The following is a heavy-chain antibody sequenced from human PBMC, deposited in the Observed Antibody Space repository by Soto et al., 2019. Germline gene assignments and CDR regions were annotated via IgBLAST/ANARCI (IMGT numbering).Heavy chain of an antibody. CDR1: GFTFSSYA. CDR3: AREHYGDYATNYYYYGMDV. Sequence: QVQLVESGGGVVQPGRSLRLSCAASGFTFSSYAMHWVRQAPGKGLEWVAVISYDGSNKYYADSVKGRFTISRDNSKSTLYLQMNSLRAEDTAVYYCAREHYGDYATNYYYYGMDVWGQGTTVTVSS. CDR2: ISYDGSNK. D-gene: IGHD4-17*01. J-gene: IGHJ6*02. V-gene: IGHV3-30-3*01.